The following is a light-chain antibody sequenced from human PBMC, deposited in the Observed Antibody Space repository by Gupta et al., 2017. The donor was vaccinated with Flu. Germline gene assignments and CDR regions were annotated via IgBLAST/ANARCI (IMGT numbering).Light chain of an antibody. Sequence: DIQMTQSPSSLSASVGDRVTITCRASQSISTYLNWYQQKPGKAPKLLIYAASSVQSGVPSRFSGGGSGTDFTLTISRLQPEDFATYYCQQRVSTPYTFGQGTKLEIK. J-gene: IGKJ2*01. CDR3: QQRVSTPYT. CDR1: QSISTY. CDR2: AAS. V-gene: IGKV1-39*01.